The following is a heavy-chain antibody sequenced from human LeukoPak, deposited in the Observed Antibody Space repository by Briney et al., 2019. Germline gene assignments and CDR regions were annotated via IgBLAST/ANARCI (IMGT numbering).Heavy chain of an antibody. J-gene: IGHJ4*02. D-gene: IGHD4-17*01. CDR3: ASLVTTSSPFDY. CDR2: INWNGGST. Sequence: GGSLRLSCAASGFTFDDYGMSWVRQAPGKGLEWVSGINWNGGSTGYADSVKGRFTISRDNAKNSLYLQMNSLRVEDTALYYCASLVTTSSPFDYWGQGTLVTVSS. V-gene: IGHV3-20*04. CDR1: GFTFDDYG.